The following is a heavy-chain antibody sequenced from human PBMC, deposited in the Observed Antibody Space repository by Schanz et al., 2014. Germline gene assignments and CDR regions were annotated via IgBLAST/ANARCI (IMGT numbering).Heavy chain of an antibody. CDR3: FSMHYGNSVY. Sequence: EVQLLESGGGMVQPGGSLRLSCAASGFTFSDHYMDWVRQAPGKGLEWVGRVRNRRNSDIIEYAASVEGRFTISRDESKNSVYLQMNSLQTDDTAVYYCFSMHYGNSVYWGQGTLVTVSS. D-gene: IGHD1-7*01. J-gene: IGHJ4*02. CDR2: VRNRRNSDII. V-gene: IGHV3-72*01. CDR1: GFTFSDHY.